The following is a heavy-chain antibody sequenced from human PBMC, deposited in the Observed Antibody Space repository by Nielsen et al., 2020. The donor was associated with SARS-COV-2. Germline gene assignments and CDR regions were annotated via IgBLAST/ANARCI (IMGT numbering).Heavy chain of an antibody. V-gene: IGHV3-13*04. J-gene: IGHJ5*02. CDR1: GFTFSSYD. D-gene: IGHD6-6*01. Sequence: GGSLRLSCAASGFTFSSYDMHWVRQATGKGLEWVSAIGTAGDTYYPGSVKGRFTISRENAKNSLYLQMNSLRAGDTAVYYCATQSIAARRGFDPWGQGTLVTVSS. CDR2: IGTAGDT. CDR3: ATQSIAARRGFDP.